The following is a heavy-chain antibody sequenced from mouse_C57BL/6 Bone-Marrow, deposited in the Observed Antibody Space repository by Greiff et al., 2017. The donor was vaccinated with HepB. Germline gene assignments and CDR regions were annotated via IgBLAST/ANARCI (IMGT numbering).Heavy chain of an antibody. V-gene: IGHV3-6*01. J-gene: IGHJ3*01. CDR3: SREDDPWFAY. CDR1: GYSITSGYY. CDR2: ISYDGSN. Sequence: EVKLLESGPGLVKPSQSLSLTCSVTGYSITSGYYWNWIRQFPGNKLEWMGYISYDGSNNYNPSLKNRISITRDTSKNQFFLKLNSVTTEDTATYYCSREDDPWFAYWGQGTLVTVSA.